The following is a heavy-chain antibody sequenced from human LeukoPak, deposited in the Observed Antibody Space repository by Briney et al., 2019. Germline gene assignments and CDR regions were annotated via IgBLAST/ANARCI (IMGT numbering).Heavy chain of an antibody. Sequence: GASVKVSCKASGYTFTSYGISWVRQAPGQGLEWMGWISAYNGNTNYAQKLQGRVTMTTDTSTSTAYMELRSLRSDDTAVYYCARDTIGYSSSWYSDYWGQGTLVTVSS. CDR2: ISAYNGNT. J-gene: IGHJ4*02. V-gene: IGHV1-18*01. D-gene: IGHD6-13*01. CDR1: GYTFTSYG. CDR3: ARDTIGYSSSWYSDY.